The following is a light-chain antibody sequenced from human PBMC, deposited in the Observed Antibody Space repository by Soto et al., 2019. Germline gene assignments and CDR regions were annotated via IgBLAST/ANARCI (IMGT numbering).Light chain of an antibody. V-gene: IGKV1-33*01. CDR3: QQYDNRGT. J-gene: IGKJ2*02. CDR1: QDISNY. CDR2: DAS. Sequence: DIQMTQSPSSLSASVGDRVTITCQASQDISNYLNWYQQKPGKAPKLLIYDASNLETGVPSRFSGSGSGTDFPFTISSLQPEDIATYYCQQYDNRGTFGQGTKLEIK.